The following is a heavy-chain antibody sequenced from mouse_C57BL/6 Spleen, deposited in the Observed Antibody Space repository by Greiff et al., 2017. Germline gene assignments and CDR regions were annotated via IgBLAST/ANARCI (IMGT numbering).Heavy chain of an antibody. V-gene: IGHV1-81*01. J-gene: IGHJ2*01. CDR1: GYTFTSYG. D-gene: IGHD2-3*01. CDR2: IYPRSGNT. Sequence: VQLQQSGAELARPGASVKLSCKASGYTFTSYGISWVKQRTGQGLEWIGEIYPRSGNTYYNEKFKGKATLTADKSSSTAYMELRSLTSEDSAVYFCARGSIYDGTPYYFDYWGQGTTLTVSS. CDR3: ARGSIYDGTPYYFDY.